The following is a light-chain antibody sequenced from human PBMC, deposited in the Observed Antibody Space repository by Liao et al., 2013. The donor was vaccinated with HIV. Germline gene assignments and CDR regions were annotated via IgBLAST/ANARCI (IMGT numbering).Light chain of an antibody. CDR2: QDV. J-gene: IGLJ3*02. V-gene: IGLV3-1*01. Sequence: SYELTQPPSVSVSPGQTATIACSGDNLGDKYASWYQQKPGQSPVMVIYQDVQRPSGIPERFSGSNFGNTATLTISGTQAVDEADYYCQVWDSSSDHWVFGGGTKLTVL. CDR1: NLGDKY. CDR3: QVWDSSSDHWV.